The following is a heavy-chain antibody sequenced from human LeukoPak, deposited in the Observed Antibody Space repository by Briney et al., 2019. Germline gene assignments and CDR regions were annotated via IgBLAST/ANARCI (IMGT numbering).Heavy chain of an antibody. Sequence: PSQTLSLTCAVSGGSISSDVYSWTWIRQPPGKGLEWIGYVFHSGSTSYNPSLKTRVTISVDMSKNQFSLKLSSVTAADTAVYYCAREGGYKSPFDYWGQGTLVTVSS. CDR1: GGSISSDVYS. V-gene: IGHV4-30-2*01. J-gene: IGHJ4*02. D-gene: IGHD5-24*01. CDR2: VFHSGST. CDR3: AREGGYKSPFDY.